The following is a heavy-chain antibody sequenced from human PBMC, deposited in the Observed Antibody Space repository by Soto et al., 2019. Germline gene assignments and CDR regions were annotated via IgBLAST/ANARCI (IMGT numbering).Heavy chain of an antibody. D-gene: IGHD2-21*02. J-gene: IGHJ4*02. CDR1: GFSFSSYD. CDR2: IDTAGDT. Sequence: EVQLVESGGGLIQPGGSLRLSCAASGFSFSSYDMHWVRQVTGKGLEWVSGIDTAGDTYYSGSVKGRFSISRENAFNSLFLQMNGLRAGDTAVYYCVRGLGDWADYWGQGILVTVSS. CDR3: VRGLGDWADY. V-gene: IGHV3-13*01.